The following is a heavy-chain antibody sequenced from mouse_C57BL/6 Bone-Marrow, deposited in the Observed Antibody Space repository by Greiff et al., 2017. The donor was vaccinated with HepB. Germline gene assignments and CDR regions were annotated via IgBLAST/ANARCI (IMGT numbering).Heavy chain of an antibody. CDR3: ARGDYYGSSYSYYAMDY. D-gene: IGHD1-1*01. CDR2: IYPRSGNT. V-gene: IGHV1-81*01. CDR1: GYTFTSYG. J-gene: IGHJ4*01. Sequence: VQRVESGAELARPGASVKLSCKASGYTFTSYGISWVKQRTGQGLEWIGEIYPRSGNTYYNEKFKGKATLTADKSSSTAYMELRSLTSEDSAVYFCARGDYYGSSYSYYAMDYWGQGTSVTVSS.